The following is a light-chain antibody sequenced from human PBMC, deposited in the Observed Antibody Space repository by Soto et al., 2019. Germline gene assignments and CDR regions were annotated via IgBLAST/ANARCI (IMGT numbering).Light chain of an antibody. CDR2: GAS. CDR1: QSVSSN. J-gene: IGKJ1*01. Sequence: EIVMTHSPATLSVSPGERATLSCRASQSVSSNLAWYQQKPGQAPGLLIYGASTRATGIPARFSGSGSGTEFTLTISSLQSEDFAVYYCQQYNNWLGTFGQGTKV. CDR3: QQYNNWLGT. V-gene: IGKV3-15*01.